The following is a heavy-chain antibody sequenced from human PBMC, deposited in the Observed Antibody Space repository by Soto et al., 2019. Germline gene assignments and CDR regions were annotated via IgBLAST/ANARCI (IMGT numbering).Heavy chain of an antibody. CDR1: GGSISNYY. CDR2: IYSSGST. CDR3: ARAPGGSYYYYGMDV. Sequence: SETLSLTCTVSGGSISNYYWSWIRQPPGKGLEWIGYIYSSGSTHYNPSLKSRVTISVDTSKNQFSLKLSSVTAADTAVYYCARAPGGSYYYYGMDVWGQGTTVTVSS. J-gene: IGHJ6*02. V-gene: IGHV4-59*12. D-gene: IGHD3-16*01.